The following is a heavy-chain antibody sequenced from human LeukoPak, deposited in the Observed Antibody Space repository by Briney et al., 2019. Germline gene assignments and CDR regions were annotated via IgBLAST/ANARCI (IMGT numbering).Heavy chain of an antibody. CDR2: IYHSGST. CDR3: ARSRGYSYGQTPHY. J-gene: IGHJ4*02. V-gene: IGHV4-38-2*01. D-gene: IGHD5-18*01. CDR1: GYSISSGYY. Sequence: PSETLSLTCAVSGYSISSGYYWGWIRQPPGKGLEWIGSIYHSGSTYYNPSLKGRVTISVDTSKNQFSLKLSSVTAADTAVYYCARSRGYSYGQTPHYWGQGTLVTVSS.